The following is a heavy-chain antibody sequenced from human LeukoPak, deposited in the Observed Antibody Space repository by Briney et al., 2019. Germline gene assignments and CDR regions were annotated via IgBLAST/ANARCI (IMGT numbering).Heavy chain of an antibody. J-gene: IGHJ4*02. CDR3: ARGVYYDSSGYYDDY. V-gene: IGHV3-11*05. Sequence: PGGSLRLSCAASGFTFSDYYMSWVRQAPGKGLEWVSYISSRSSHTNYADSVKGRFTISRDNAKNSLYLQMNSLRAEDTAVYYCARGVYYDSSGYYDDYWGQGTLVTVSS. D-gene: IGHD3-22*01. CDR2: ISSRSSHT. CDR1: GFTFSDYY.